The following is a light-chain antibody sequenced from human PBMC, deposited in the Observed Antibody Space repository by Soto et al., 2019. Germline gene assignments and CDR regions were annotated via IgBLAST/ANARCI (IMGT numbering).Light chain of an antibody. V-gene: IGKV2-30*01. Sequence: DVAMTQSPLSLPVTLGQPASISCRSGRTLVYRDGNIYVNWFQQRPGQSPRRLIYQVSNRDSGVPDRFSGSGAGTDFTLKISRVEAEDVGVYYCMQGTHWPITFGQGTRLEIK. CDR1: RTLVYRDGNIY. J-gene: IGKJ5*01. CDR2: QVS. CDR3: MQGTHWPIT.